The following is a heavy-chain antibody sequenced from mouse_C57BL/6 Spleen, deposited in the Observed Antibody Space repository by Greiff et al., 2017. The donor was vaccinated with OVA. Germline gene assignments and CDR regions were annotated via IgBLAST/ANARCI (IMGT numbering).Heavy chain of an antibody. Sequence: VQLQQSGAELVRPGTSVKVSCKASGYAFTNYLIEWVKQRPGQGLEWIGVINPGSGGTNYNEKFKGKATLTADKSSSTAYMQLSSLTSEDSAVYFCSRDGYYVGYFDVWGTGTTVTVSS. CDR2: INPGSGGT. CDR3: SRDGYYVGYFDV. D-gene: IGHD2-3*01. CDR1: GYAFTNYL. V-gene: IGHV1-54*01. J-gene: IGHJ1*03.